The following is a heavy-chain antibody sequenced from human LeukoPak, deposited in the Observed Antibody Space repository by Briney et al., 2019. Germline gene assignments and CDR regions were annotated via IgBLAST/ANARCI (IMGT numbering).Heavy chain of an antibody. J-gene: IGHJ4*02. D-gene: IGHD6-6*01. CDR1: GFTFSSYS. Sequence: PGGSLRLSCAASGFTFSSYSMNWVRQAPGKGLEWVSSISSSSYIYYADSVKGRFTISRDNAKNSLYLQMNSLRAEDTAVYYCARDAWGSYPDYWGQGTLVTVSS. CDR2: ISSSSYI. CDR3: ARDAWGSYPDY. V-gene: IGHV3-21*01.